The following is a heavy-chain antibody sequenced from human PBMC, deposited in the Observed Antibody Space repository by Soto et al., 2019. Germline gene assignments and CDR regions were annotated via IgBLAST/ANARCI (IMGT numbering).Heavy chain of an antibody. CDR3: ARSAILTGYYLFDY. J-gene: IGHJ4*02. D-gene: IGHD3-9*01. CDR1: GYTFTSYA. Sequence: ASVKVSCKASGYTFTSYAMHWVRQAPGQRLEWMGWINPNNGNTKYSQKFQGRVTITRDTSTSTAYMELSRLRSDDTAVYYCARSAILTGYYLFDYWGQGTLVTVSS. V-gene: IGHV1-3*01. CDR2: INPNNGNT.